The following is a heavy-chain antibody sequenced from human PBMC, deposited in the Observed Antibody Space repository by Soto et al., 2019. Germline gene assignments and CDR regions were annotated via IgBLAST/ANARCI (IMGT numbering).Heavy chain of an antibody. V-gene: IGHV3-23*01. CDR1: GFTFGTTD. J-gene: IGHJ5*02. Sequence: GSLILAGTASGFTFGTTDMSWVRQAPGEGLEWVSTIDGSGGITYYADSVKGRFTISRDNSRNTVYLQMNSLRGDDTALYYCVKNSGWFNTWGQGALVTVYS. D-gene: IGHD3-10*01. CDR3: VKNSGWFNT. CDR2: IDGSGGIT.